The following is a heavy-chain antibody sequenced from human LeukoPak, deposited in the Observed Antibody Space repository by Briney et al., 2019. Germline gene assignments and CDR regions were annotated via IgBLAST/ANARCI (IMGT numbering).Heavy chain of an antibody. CDR1: GFTLSSYS. V-gene: IGHV3-48*01. Sequence: PGRSLRLSCSVSGFTLSSYSVNWVGQAPGKWLAWVSYISSSVNTIYYADSVKGRFTISRDNAKNSLYLQMNSLRAEDTAVYYCARGPWFGPIHFDYWGQGTLVTVSS. D-gene: IGHD3-10*01. J-gene: IGHJ4*02. CDR3: ARGPWFGPIHFDY. CDR2: ISSSVNTI.